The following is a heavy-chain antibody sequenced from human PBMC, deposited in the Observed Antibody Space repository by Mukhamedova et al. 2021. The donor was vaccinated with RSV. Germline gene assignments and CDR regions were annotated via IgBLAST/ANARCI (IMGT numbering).Heavy chain of an antibody. Sequence: EYMGIIYPADSDTRYSPSFQGQVTISVDKSISTAYLQWSSLKASDTAMYYCARQLRGYDWYCDRWGRGTLVTVSS. D-gene: IGHD5-12*01. CDR3: ARQLRGYDWYCDR. CDR2: IYPADSDT. V-gene: IGHV5-51*01. J-gene: IGHJ2*01.